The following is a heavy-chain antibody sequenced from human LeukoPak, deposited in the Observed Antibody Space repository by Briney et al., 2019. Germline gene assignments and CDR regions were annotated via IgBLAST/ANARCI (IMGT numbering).Heavy chain of an antibody. D-gene: IGHD2-15*01. CDR1: GFTFSSYA. CDR2: ISGSGGST. Sequence: GGSLRLSCAASGFTFSSYAMSWVRQAPGKGLEWVSAISGSGGSTYYADSVKGRFTISRDNSKNTLYLQMNSLRAEDTAVYYCARDRYCSGGSCYFDYWGQGTLVTVSS. J-gene: IGHJ4*02. CDR3: ARDRYCSGGSCYFDY. V-gene: IGHV3-23*01.